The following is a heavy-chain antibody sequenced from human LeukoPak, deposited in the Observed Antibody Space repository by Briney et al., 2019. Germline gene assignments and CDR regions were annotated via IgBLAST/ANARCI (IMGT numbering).Heavy chain of an antibody. CDR1: GFTLSSYA. CDR3: AATYYYDSSGYYLSPNDAFDI. Sequence: PGGSLRLSCAASGFTLSSYAMHWVRQAPGKGLEWVAVISYDGSNKYYADSVKGRFTISRDNPKNTLYLQMNSLRAEDTAVYYCAATYYYDSSGYYLSPNDAFDIWGQGTMVTVSS. V-gene: IGHV3-30*04. J-gene: IGHJ3*02. CDR2: ISYDGSNK. D-gene: IGHD3-22*01.